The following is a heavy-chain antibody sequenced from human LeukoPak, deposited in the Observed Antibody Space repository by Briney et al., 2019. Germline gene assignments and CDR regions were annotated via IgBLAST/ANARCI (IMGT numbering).Heavy chain of an antibody. CDR2: INPNSGGT. J-gene: IGHJ5*02. V-gene: IGHV1-2*02. Sequence: GASVKVSCKASGYTFTGYYMHWVRQAPGQGLEWMGWINPNSGGTNYAQKFQGRVTMTRDTSIITAYMELSRLRSDDTAVYYLARGGAGVGNRFGNWFAPWGKETLVTVS. CDR1: GYTFTGYY. CDR3: ARGGAGVGNRFGNWFAP. D-gene: IGHD3-3*01.